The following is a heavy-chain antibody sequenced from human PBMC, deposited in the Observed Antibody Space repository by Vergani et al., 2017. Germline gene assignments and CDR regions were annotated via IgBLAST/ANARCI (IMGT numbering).Heavy chain of an antibody. V-gene: IGHV4-59*01. D-gene: IGHD6-13*01. Sequence: QVQLQESGPGLVKPSETLSLTCTVSGGSISSYYWSWIRQPPGKGLEWIGYIYYSGSTNYNPSLKSRVTISVDTSKNQFSLKLSSVTAADTAVYYCAREWEGAGAGRNNWFDPWGQGTLVTVS. CDR3: AREWEGAGAGRNNWFDP. CDR2: IYYSGST. J-gene: IGHJ5*02. CDR1: GGSISSYY.